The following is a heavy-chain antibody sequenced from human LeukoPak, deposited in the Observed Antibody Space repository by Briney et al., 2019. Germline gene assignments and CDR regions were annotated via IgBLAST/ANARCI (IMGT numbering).Heavy chain of an antibody. CDR2: ISSTGGDT. V-gene: IGHV3-23*01. D-gene: IGHD6-6*01. CDR1: GFTFSNHA. Sequence: GGSLRLSCAASGFTFSNHAMSWVRQAPGKGLEWVSTISSTGGDTYYADSVKGRFTISRDNSKNTVYLQMNSLRVGDTAVYYCARDEYSNSSSYPDYWGQGTLVTVSS. J-gene: IGHJ4*02. CDR3: ARDEYSNSSSYPDY.